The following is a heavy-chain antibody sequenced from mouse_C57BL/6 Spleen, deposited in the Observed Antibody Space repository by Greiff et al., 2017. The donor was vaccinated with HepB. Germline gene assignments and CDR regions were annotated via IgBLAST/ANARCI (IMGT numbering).Heavy chain of an antibody. CDR2: ISYDGSN. D-gene: IGHD2-12*01. Sequence: EVKLVESGPGLVKPSQSLSLTCSVTGYSITSGYYWNWIRQFPGNKLEWMGYISYDGSNNYNPSLKNRISITRDTSKNQFFLKLNSVTTEDTATYYCARDYDLGDYWGQGTTLTVSS. J-gene: IGHJ2*01. V-gene: IGHV3-6*01. CDR3: ARDYDLGDY. CDR1: GYSITSGYY.